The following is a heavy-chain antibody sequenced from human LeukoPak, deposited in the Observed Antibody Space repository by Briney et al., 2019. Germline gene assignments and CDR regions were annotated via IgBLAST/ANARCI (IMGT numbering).Heavy chain of an antibody. V-gene: IGHV3-7*01. Sequence: GGSLRLSCAASGFTSSSNWMSCDRQPPRKWLGWVANIKQHGSEQYYVDSVKGRFTISRDHAKNSPYLQMNSLRAEDTAVYYCASNYGIFAYWGQGNLETAS. D-gene: IGHD4-11*01. J-gene: IGHJ4*02. CDR3: ASNYGIFAY. CDR1: GFTSSSNW. CDR2: IKQHGSEQ.